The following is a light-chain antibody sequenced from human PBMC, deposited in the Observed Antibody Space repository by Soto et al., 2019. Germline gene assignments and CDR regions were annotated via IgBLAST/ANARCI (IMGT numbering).Light chain of an antibody. CDR3: HHSDNPPCT. CDR2: KAS. J-gene: IGKJ1*01. V-gene: IGKV1-5*03. CDR1: QSVNSW. Sequence: DIQMTQSPSTLSASVGDRVTITCRASQSVNSWLAWYQQKPGRAPKVLIHKASSLESGVPSRFSGSGSATEFTLTISSLQPDDFATYYGHHSDNPPCTFGQGTKVEIK.